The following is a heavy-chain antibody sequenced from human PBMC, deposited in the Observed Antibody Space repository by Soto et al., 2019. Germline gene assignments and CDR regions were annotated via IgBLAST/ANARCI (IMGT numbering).Heavy chain of an antibody. J-gene: IGHJ4*02. CDR1: GYTFTSYA. D-gene: IGHD3-10*01. Sequence: ASVKVSCKASGYTFTSYAMHWVRQAPGQRLEWMGWINAGNGNTKYSQKFQGRVTITRDTSARTAYMELSSLRSEDTAVYYCARDYYGSGSDFDYWGQGTLVTVSS. CDR2: INAGNGNT. CDR3: ARDYYGSGSDFDY. V-gene: IGHV1-3*01.